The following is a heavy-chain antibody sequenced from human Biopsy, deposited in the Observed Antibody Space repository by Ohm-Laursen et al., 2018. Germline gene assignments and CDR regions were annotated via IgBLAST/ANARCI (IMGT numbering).Heavy chain of an antibody. Sequence: TLSLTCTVSAGYISHYYWTWIRQPAGQGLEWLGRIYITGETDYNPSLKSGVTMSVDSSKKQFSLKLKSVTAADTAIYYCARAPPLIRGVVESWFDPWGQGILVTVSS. D-gene: IGHD3-10*01. V-gene: IGHV4-4*07. CDR2: IYITGET. J-gene: IGHJ5*02. CDR3: ARAPPLIRGVVESWFDP. CDR1: AGYISHYY.